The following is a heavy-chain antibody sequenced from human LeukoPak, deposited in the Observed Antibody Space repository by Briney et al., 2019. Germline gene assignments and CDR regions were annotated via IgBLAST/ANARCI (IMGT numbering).Heavy chain of an antibody. D-gene: IGHD3-22*01. Sequence: ASVKVSCKASEYTFTDHFLHWVRQAPGQGLQWLGWINPNHGDTNYAQKFQGSVTMTRDTSISTAYMELSRLRSDDTAVYYCARDYYDSSGLRHYDAFDIWGQGTMVTVSS. CDR2: INPNHGDT. J-gene: IGHJ3*02. V-gene: IGHV1-2*02. CDR3: ARDYYDSSGLRHYDAFDI. CDR1: EYTFTDHF.